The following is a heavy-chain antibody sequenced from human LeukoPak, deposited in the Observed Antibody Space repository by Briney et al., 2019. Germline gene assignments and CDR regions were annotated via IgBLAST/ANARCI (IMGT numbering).Heavy chain of an antibody. D-gene: IGHD1-1*01. V-gene: IGHV1-18*01. Sequence: ASVKVSCKASGYTFSSYGISWVRQAPGQGLEWMGGIIAYIGNTNYAQKLQGRVTMTADKSTSTAYMELRSLRSDDTAVYYCARGPTETGHDCWGQRTPVTASS. CDR3: ARGPTETGHDC. J-gene: IGHJ4*02. CDR1: GYTFSSYG. CDR2: IIAYIGNT.